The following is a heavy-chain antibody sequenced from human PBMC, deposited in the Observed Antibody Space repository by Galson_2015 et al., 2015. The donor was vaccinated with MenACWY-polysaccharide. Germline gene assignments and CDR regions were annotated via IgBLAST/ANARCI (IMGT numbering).Heavy chain of an antibody. CDR1: GFTFSSYA. CDR3: AKSPSGWAGWYFDL. D-gene: IGHD6-19*01. CDR2: ISDSDGST. Sequence: SLRLSCAASGFTFSSYAMSWVRQAPGKGLEWVSDISDSDGSTYIADSVKGRFTISRDNSKNTLYLQMNSLRAEDTAVYYCAKSPSGWAGWYFDLWGRGTLVTVSS. J-gene: IGHJ2*01. V-gene: IGHV3-23*01.